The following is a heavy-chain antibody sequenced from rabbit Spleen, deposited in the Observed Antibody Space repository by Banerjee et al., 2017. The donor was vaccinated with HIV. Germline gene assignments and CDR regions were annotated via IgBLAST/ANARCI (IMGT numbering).Heavy chain of an antibody. D-gene: IGHD8-1*01. CDR3: ARDTGSSFSSYGMDL. J-gene: IGHJ6*01. CDR2: IWTGTTAIT. Sequence: QSLEESGGGLVKPGASLTLTCTASGFSFSSGYDMCWVRQAPGKGLEWIGTIWTGTTAITWYASWAKGRFTISKTSSTTVTLQMTSLTAADTATYFCARDTGSSFSSYGMDLWGPGPWSPS. CDR1: GFSFSSGYD. V-gene: IGHV1S40*01.